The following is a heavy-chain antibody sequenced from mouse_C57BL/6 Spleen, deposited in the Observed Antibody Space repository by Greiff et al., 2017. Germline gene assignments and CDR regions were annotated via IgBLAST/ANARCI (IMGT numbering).Heavy chain of an antibody. CDR2: IDPNSGGT. CDR3: AREAYGNYPAWFAY. J-gene: IGHJ3*01. D-gene: IGHD2-1*01. Sequence: QVQLKQPGAELVKPGASVKLSCKASGYTFTSYWMHWVKQRPGRGLEWIGRIDPNSGGTKYNEKFKSKATLTVDKPSSTAYMQLSSLTSEDSAVYYCAREAYGNYPAWFAYWGQGTLVTVSA. CDR1: GYTFTSYW. V-gene: IGHV1-72*01.